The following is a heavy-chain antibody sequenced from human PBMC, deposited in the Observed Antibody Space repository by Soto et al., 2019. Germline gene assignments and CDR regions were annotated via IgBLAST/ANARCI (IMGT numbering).Heavy chain of an antibody. J-gene: IGHJ3*02. CDR3: AKDLGHGGRGAFDI. CDR1: GFTFSSYG. D-gene: IGHD7-27*01. V-gene: IGHV3-30*18. Sequence: QGQLVESGGGVVQPGRSGRLSCAASGFTFSSYGMHWVRQAPGKGLEWVALISYDGSNKYYADSVKGRFTISRDNSKNTLYLQMNSLRTEDTAVYYCAKDLGHGGRGAFDIWGQGTLVTVSS. CDR2: ISYDGSNK.